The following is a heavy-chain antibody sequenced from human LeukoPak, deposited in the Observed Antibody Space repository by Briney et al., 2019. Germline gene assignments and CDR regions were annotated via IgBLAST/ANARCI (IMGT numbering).Heavy chain of an antibody. D-gene: IGHD3-10*01. J-gene: IGHJ4*02. V-gene: IGHV4-59*01. Sequence: SETLSLTCTVSGGSINSYYWSWIRQPPGKGLEWIGYIHYSGSTNYNPSLKSRVTMSIDTSKNQFSLRLSSVTAADTAVYYCARSYGSGNYHRYFDYWGQGTLVTVSS. CDR3: ARSYGSGNYHRYFDY. CDR2: IHYSGST. CDR1: GGSINSYY.